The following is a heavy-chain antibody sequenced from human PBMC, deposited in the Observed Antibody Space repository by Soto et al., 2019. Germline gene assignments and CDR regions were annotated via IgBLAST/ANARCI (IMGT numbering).Heavy chain of an antibody. CDR2: IIPIFGTA. CDR3: AREVSPSALFSDGMDV. CDR1: GGTFSSYA. J-gene: IGHJ6*02. D-gene: IGHD2-2*01. Sequence: QVQLVQSGAEVKKPGSSVKVSCKASGGTFSSYAISWVRQAPGQGLEWMGGIIPIFGTANYAQKFQGRVTITADESTSTGNMELSSVRSEDTAVYYCAREVSPSALFSDGMDVWGQGTTVTVSS. V-gene: IGHV1-69*12.